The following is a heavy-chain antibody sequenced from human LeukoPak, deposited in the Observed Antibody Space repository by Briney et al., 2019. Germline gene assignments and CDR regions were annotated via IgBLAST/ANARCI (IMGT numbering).Heavy chain of an antibody. CDR3: ARGVVGGYFWLNWFGP. D-gene: IGHD3-3*01. CDR1: GGSISSNY. V-gene: IGHV4-59*01. CDR2: IYYSGST. J-gene: IGHJ5*02. Sequence: SETLSLTCTVSGGSISSNYWSWIRQPPGKGLEWIGYIYYSGSTNYNPSLKSRVTISVDTSKNQFSLKLSSVTAADTAVYYCARGVVGGYFWLNWFGPWGQGTLVTVSS.